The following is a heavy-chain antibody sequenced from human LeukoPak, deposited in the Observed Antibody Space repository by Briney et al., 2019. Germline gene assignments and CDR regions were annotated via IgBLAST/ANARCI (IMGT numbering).Heavy chain of an antibody. CDR3: ATAKNDH. V-gene: IGHV3-23*01. CDR1: GFTLSSYA. Sequence: GGSLRLSCGASGFTLSSYAMTWVRQAPGKGLEWVSAIGISGGSTYYADSVKGRFTISRDNAKNSLYLQMNSLRAEDTAVYYCATAKNDHWGQGTLVTVSS. CDR2: IGISGGST. J-gene: IGHJ4*02.